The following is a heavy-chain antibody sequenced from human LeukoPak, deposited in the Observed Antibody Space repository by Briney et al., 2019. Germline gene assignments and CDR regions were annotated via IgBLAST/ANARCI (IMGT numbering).Heavy chain of an antibody. V-gene: IGHV3-48*04. D-gene: IGHD3-22*01. CDR3: ARDLYYDSRAYYFDY. CDR1: GFTFSSYG. J-gene: IGHJ4*02. CDR2: ISSSSSTI. Sequence: GGSLRLSCAASGFTFSSYGMTWVRQAPGKGLEWVSYISSSSSTIYYADSVKGRFTISRDNAKSSLYLQMNSLRAEDTAVYYCARDLYYDSRAYYFDYWGQGILVTVSS.